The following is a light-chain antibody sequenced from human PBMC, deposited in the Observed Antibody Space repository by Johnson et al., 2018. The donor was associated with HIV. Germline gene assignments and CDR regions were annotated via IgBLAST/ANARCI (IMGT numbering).Light chain of an antibody. CDR3: GKWDSRLSAGV. CDR2: DNN. J-gene: IGLJ1*01. CDR1: SSNIGNNY. V-gene: IGLV1-51*01. Sequence: QSVLTQPPSVSAAPGQTVTISCSGSSSNIGNNYLSWYQQLPGTAPKLLIYDNNKRPSGIPDRFSGSKSGTSATLGITGLQTGDEADYYCGKWDSRLSAGVFGTGTKVTVL.